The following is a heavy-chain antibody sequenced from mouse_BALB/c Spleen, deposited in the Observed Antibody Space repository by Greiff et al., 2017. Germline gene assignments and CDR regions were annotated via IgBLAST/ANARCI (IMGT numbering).Heavy chain of an antibody. J-gene: IGHJ4*01. CDR1: GFTFSSFG. CDR3: ARRTTVAHYYAMDY. Sequence: EVTVVESGGGLVQPGGSRKLSCAASGFTFSSFGMHWVRQAPEKGLEWVAYISSGSSTIYYADTVKGRFTISRDNPKNTLFLQMTSLRSEDTAMYYCARRTTVAHYYAMDYWGQGTSVTVSS. V-gene: IGHV5-17*02. D-gene: IGHD1-1*01. CDR2: ISSGSSTI.